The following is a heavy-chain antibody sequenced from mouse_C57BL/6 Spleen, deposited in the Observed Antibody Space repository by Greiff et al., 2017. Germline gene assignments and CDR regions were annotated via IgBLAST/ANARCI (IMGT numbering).Heavy chain of an antibody. CDR1: GYTFTSYW. Sequence: QVQLQQPGAELVKPGASVKLSCKASGYTFTSYWMHWVKQRPGQGLEWIGMIHPNSGSTNYNEKFKSKATLTVDKSSSTAYMQLSSLTSEDAAVYYCASVRGRGGFYYFDYWGQGTTLTVSS. D-gene: IGHD3-3*01. CDR3: ASVRGRGGFYYFDY. CDR2: IHPNSGST. J-gene: IGHJ2*01. V-gene: IGHV1-64*01.